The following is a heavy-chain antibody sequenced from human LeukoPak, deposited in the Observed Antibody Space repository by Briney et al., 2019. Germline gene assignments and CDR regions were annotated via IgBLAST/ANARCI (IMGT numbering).Heavy chain of an antibody. CDR1: GFTFSSYW. CDR2: INSDGSST. CDR3: ARTRARGDPFDS. D-gene: IGHD4-17*01. J-gene: IGHJ4*02. Sequence: GGSLRLSCAASGFTFSSYWMHWVRQAPGKGLVGVSRINSDGSSTSYADSVKGRFTISRDNAKNTLYLQMNSLRAEDTAVYYCARTRARGDPFDSWGQGTPVTVSS. V-gene: IGHV3-74*01.